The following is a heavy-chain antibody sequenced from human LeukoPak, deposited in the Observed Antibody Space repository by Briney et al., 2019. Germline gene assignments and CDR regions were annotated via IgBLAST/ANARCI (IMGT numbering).Heavy chain of an antibody. CDR2: INPKNDVT. D-gene: IGHD2-15*01. CDR3: AREGVVAAFDY. Sequence: ASVKVSCKASGYTFSGYYVHWVRQAPGQGLEWLGWINPKNDVTKNAQNFQGRVSMTRDTSTSTAYMELSSLRSDDTAIYYCAREGVVAAFDYWGQGTLVTVSS. J-gene: IGHJ4*02. V-gene: IGHV1-2*02. CDR1: GYTFSGYY.